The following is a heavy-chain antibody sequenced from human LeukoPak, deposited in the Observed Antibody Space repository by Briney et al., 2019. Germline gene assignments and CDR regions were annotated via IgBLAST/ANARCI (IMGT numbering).Heavy chain of an antibody. Sequence: SETLSLTCTVSGGSISSSSYYWGWIRQPPGKGLEWIGSIYYSGSTYYNPSLKSRVTISVDTSKNQFSLKLSSVTAADTAVYYGARYCSSTSCYDWFDPWGQGTLVTASS. D-gene: IGHD2-2*01. V-gene: IGHV4-39*07. CDR1: GGSISSSSYY. CDR3: ARYCSSTSCYDWFDP. CDR2: IYYSGST. J-gene: IGHJ5*02.